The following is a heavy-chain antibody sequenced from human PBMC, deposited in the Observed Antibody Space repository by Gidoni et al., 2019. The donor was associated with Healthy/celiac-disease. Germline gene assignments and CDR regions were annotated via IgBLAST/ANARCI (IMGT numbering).Heavy chain of an antibody. Sequence: EVQLVESGGGLVQPGGSLRLSCAASGFTCRSYAMSWVRQGPGKGLACVSAISGSGGSTYYADSVKCRFTISRDNSKNTLYLQMNSLRAEDTAVYYCAKEGRGYSYGLVDYWGQGTLVTVSS. CDR2: ISGSGGST. CDR1: GFTCRSYA. V-gene: IGHV3-23*04. J-gene: IGHJ4*02. D-gene: IGHD5-18*01. CDR3: AKEGRGYSYGLVDY.